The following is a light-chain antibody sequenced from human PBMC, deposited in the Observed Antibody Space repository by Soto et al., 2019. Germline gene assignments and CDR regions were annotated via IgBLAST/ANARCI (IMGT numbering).Light chain of an antibody. CDR1: QSVGTY. V-gene: IGKV3-11*01. J-gene: IGKJ4*01. CDR3: QQSGSSPLT. Sequence: DTVLTQSPGTLSSSPGERATLSCRASQSVGTYLAWYQQKPGQAPRLLIYDASNRATGIAPRFRGSGSGTDFTLTISRLEPEDFAVYFCQQSGSSPLTFGGGTKVDI. CDR2: DAS.